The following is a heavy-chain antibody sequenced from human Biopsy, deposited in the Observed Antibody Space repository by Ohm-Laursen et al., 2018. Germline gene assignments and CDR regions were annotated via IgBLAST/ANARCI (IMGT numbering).Heavy chain of an antibody. CDR1: GYTSISYD. CDR3: AIEGGTYSKPFDY. CDR2: MNPNSGKT. J-gene: IGHJ4*02. Sequence: ASVKASCKPSGYTSISYDIDWVRQATGQGLEWMGWMNPNSGKTGYAQKFQGRVTMTTNTSVNTAYIELSSLTFEDTAGYYCAIEGGTYSKPFDYWGQGSQVIVSS. D-gene: IGHD1-26*01. V-gene: IGHV1-8*01.